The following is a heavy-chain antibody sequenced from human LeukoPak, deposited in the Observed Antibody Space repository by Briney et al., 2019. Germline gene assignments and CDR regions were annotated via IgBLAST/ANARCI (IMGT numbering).Heavy chain of an antibody. V-gene: IGHV3-30*02. CDR1: GFTLSSYG. CDR3: AKDTTPPKAGFDP. D-gene: IGHD1-14*01. Sequence: GGSLRLSCAASGFTLSSYGMHWVRQAPGKGVEGVAFIRYDGSNKYYEDSVKGRFTISRDNSKNTLYLKMNSLRAEDTAVYYCAKDTTPPKAGFDPWGQGTLVTVSS. J-gene: IGHJ5*02. CDR2: IRYDGSNK.